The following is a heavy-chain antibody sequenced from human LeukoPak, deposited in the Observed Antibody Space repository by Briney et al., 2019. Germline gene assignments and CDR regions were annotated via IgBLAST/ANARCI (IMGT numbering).Heavy chain of an antibody. D-gene: IGHD3-9*01. CDR1: GFTFSTYS. Sequence: GGSLRLSCAASGFTFSTYSMNWVRQAPGKGLEWVGRIRKKGNGGTAEYAASVRGRFTISRDDSKNSLYLQMNRLETDDTAVYYCARARGSDWSETHFDYWGQGTRVTVSS. V-gene: IGHV3-72*01. CDR3: ARARGSDWSETHFDY. J-gene: IGHJ4*02. CDR2: IRKKGNGGTA.